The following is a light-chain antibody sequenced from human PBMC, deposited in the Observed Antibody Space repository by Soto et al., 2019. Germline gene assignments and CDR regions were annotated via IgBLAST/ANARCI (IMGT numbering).Light chain of an antibody. CDR1: QSPNNW. Sequence: DSQLTQYPSTLSASVGERVTITCRASQSPNNWMAWYQQKSGKAPKLLIYDVSTLASGVPSRFSGSVSGTACALTISSLPPDDSATYYCQQYYRYPVTFGQGTKVEVK. V-gene: IGKV1-5*01. CDR2: DVS. CDR3: QQYYRYPVT. J-gene: IGKJ2*01.